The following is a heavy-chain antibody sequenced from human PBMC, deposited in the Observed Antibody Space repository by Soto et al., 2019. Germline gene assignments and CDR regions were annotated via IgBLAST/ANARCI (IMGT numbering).Heavy chain of an antibody. CDR1: GFRFDDFA. J-gene: IGHJ6*01. D-gene: IGHD1-26*01. Sequence: EVQLVESGGGLVQSGRSRRLSCVASGFRFDDFAMHWVRQAPWKGLEWVSSIDWNSGSTAYADSVKGRFTIFRDNARHSLDLQMNSLRVEDTASYYCVKGRGSYFVYFGLDVWGPGTTVTVSA. CDR2: IDWNSGST. CDR3: VKGRGSYFVYFGLDV. V-gene: IGHV3-9*01.